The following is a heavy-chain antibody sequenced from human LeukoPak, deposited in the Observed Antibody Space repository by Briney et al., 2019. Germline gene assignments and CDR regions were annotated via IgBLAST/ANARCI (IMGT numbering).Heavy chain of an antibody. D-gene: IGHD6-13*01. CDR2: IYHSGRT. V-gene: IGHV4-38-2*01. J-gene: IGHJ4*02. CDR1: GYSISSGYY. Sequence: PSETLSLTCAVSGYSISSGYYWGWIRQPPGKGLEWIGDIYHSGRTYYNPSLKSRVTISVDTSMNQLSLKLSSVTAADTAVYYCARGGAAAGTPNSDSWGQGTLVTVSS. CDR3: ARGGAAAGTPNSDS.